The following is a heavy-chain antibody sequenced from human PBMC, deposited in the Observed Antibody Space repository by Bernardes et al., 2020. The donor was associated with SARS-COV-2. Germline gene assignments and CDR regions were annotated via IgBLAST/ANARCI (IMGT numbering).Heavy chain of an antibody. J-gene: IGHJ3*02. V-gene: IGHV3-30*03. CDR3: ARDSSGWSFDDAFDI. CDR2: ISYDGTNK. CDR1: GFTFSTYG. D-gene: IGHD6-19*01. Sequence: GGSLRLSCEASGFTFSTYGMHWVRQAPGKGLEWVAVISYDGTNKYYADSVKGRFTISRDNSKNTLYLQMNSLSAADTAVYYCARDSSGWSFDDAFDIWGQGTMVTVSS.